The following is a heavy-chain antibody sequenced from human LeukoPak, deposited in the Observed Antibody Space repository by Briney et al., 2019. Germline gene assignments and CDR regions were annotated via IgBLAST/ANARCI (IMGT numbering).Heavy chain of an antibody. V-gene: IGHV3-30*18. D-gene: IGHD3-16*01. CDR1: GFTFSNYG. CDR3: AKSRSRNMITFGGVENWFDP. CDR2: ISYDGSKK. Sequence: QPGRSLRLSCGASGFTFSNYGMHWVRQAPGKGLEWVAVISYDGSKKYYADSVKGRFTISRDNSKNTLYLQMNSLRAEDTAVYYCAKSRSRNMITFGGVENWFDPWGQGTLVTVSS. J-gene: IGHJ5*02.